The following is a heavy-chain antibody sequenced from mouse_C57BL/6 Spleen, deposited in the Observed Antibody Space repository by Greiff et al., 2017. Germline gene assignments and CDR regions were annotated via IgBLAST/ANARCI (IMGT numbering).Heavy chain of an antibody. Sequence: EVHLVESGGGLVKPGGSLKLSCAASGFTFSSYAMSWVRQTPEKRLEWVANISDGGSYTYYPDKVKGRFTISRDNAKNNLYLQMSHLKSEDTAMYYCAREPGSSYYYAMDYWGQGTSVTVSS. D-gene: IGHD1-1*01. CDR3: AREPGSSYYYAMDY. CDR2: ISDGGSYT. CDR1: GFTFSSYA. J-gene: IGHJ4*01. V-gene: IGHV5-4*01.